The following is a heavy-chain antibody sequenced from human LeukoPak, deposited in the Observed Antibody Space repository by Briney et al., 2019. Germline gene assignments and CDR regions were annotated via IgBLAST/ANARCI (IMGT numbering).Heavy chain of an antibody. J-gene: IGHJ4*02. Sequence: PGGSLRLSCAAAGFTFSTYWMSWVRQAPGKGLEWVANIKEDGSEKYYVDSVKGRFTISRDNAKSSLFLQMNSLRGEDTAVYYCARDTSGLDNWGQGTLVTVSS. CDR2: IKEDGSEK. CDR3: ARDTSGLDN. D-gene: IGHD6-19*01. CDR1: GFTFSTYW. V-gene: IGHV3-7*05.